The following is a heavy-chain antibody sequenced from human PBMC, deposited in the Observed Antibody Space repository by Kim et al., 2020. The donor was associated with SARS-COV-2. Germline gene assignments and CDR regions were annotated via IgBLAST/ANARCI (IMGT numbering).Heavy chain of an antibody. Sequence: SETLSLTCTVSGDSISSSTYYWAWIRQPPGKGLEWIGSIYFTGDTYYNRSLESRVAISVDTPKNQFSLTLSSVTAADTAVYYCSIRAQTVDFWGQGTLVT. CDR2: IYFTGDT. V-gene: IGHV4-39*01. CDR3: SIRAQTVDF. CDR1: GDSISSSTYY. J-gene: IGHJ4*02. D-gene: IGHD1-1*01.